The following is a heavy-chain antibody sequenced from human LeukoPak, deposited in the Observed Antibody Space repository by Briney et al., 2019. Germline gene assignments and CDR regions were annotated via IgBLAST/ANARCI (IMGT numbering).Heavy chain of an antibody. CDR1: RGSISSGRYY. CDR2: IYTSGST. Sequence: PSQTLLLTFRVSRGSISSGRYYRSSITQPSGNGLEWIGRIYTSGSTNYIPSLMSRVTISVDTSKNQFSLKLSSVTAADTAVYYCAGDTAMARIDYWGQGTLVTVSS. V-gene: IGHV4-61*02. D-gene: IGHD5-18*01. CDR3: AGDTAMARIDY. J-gene: IGHJ4*02.